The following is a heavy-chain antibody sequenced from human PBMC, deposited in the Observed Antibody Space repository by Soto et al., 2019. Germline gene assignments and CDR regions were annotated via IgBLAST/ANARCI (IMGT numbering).Heavy chain of an antibody. CDR2: ISGSGGST. D-gene: IGHD3-22*01. Sequence: EVQLLESGGGLVQPGGSLRPSCAASGFTFSSYAMSWVRQAPGKGLEWVSAISGSGGSTYYADSVKGRFTISRDNSKNTLYLQMNSLRAEDTAVYYCAKDTGGPYYYDSSGPGDAFDIWGQGTMVTVSS. CDR3: AKDTGGPYYYDSSGPGDAFDI. CDR1: GFTFSSYA. J-gene: IGHJ3*02. V-gene: IGHV3-23*01.